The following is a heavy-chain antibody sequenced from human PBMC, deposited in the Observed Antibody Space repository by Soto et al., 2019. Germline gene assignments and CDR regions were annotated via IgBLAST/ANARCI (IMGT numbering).Heavy chain of an antibody. J-gene: IGHJ4*02. CDR2: ISSSSTTI. CDR3: ARSTFSSDPSLDC. Sequence: GGSLRLSCAASGFTFSSYAMSWVRQAPGKGLEWISYISSSSTTIYYADSVKGRFTISRDNAKNSLYLQMNSLGDEDTAVYYCARSTFSSDPSLDCWGQGTLVTVSS. D-gene: IGHD6-19*01. CDR1: GFTFSSYA. V-gene: IGHV3-48*02.